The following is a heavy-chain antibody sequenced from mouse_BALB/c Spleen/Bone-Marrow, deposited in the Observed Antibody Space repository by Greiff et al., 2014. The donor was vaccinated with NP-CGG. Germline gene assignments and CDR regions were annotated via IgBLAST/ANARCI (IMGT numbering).Heavy chain of an antibody. CDR3: ARRVITTGPGFAY. J-gene: IGHJ3*01. CDR2: IDPFNGVT. V-gene: IGHV1-28*01. D-gene: IGHD2-4*01. CDR1: GYSFTSYY. Sequence: VHVKQSGPELMKPGASVKISCKASGYSFTSYYIHWVKQNHGKSLEWIGYIDPFNGVTIYNQKFKGKATLTADKSSSTAHMHLSSLTSEDSAVYYCARRVITTGPGFAYWGQGTLVTVSA.